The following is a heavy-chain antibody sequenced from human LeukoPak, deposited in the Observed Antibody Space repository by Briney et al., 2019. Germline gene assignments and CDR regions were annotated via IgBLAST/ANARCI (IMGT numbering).Heavy chain of an antibody. J-gene: IGHJ4*02. CDR1: GFTFSRYA. Sequence: PGGSLRLSCAASGFTFSRYAMHWVRQAPGKGLEWVAVISYDGSNEYYADSVKGRFTISRDSSENTLYLQMNSLRVEDTAVYYCARDHVTGYSGSFEDYWGQGTLVTVSS. V-gene: IGHV3-30-3*01. CDR3: ARDHVTGYSGSFEDY. CDR2: ISYDGSNE. D-gene: IGHD1-26*01.